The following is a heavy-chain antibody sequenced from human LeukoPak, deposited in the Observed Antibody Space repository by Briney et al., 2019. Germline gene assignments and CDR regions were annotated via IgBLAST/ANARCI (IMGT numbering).Heavy chain of an antibody. V-gene: IGHV1-2*02. CDR1: GYTFTSYY. CDR2: INPNSGGT. CDR3: ARGDVDTAMVTPDY. Sequence: GASVKVSCKASGYTFTSYYMHWVRQAPGQGLEWMGWINPNSGGTNNEQKFQGRVTMTRDTSISTAYMELSRLRFDDTAVYYSARGDVDTAMVTPDYWGQGTLVTVSS. J-gene: IGHJ4*02. D-gene: IGHD5-18*01.